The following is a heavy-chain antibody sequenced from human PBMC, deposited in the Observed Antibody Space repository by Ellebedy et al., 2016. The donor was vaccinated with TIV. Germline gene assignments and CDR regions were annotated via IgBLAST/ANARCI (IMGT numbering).Heavy chain of an antibody. Sequence: MPSETLSLTCTVSGGSISSLYWSWIRQPPGKGLEWIGAFYNSGNTNYNPSLKSRVIISVDTSKNQFSLKLSSVTAADTAVYYCASGPNQYFFDYWGQGTLVTVSS. CDR3: ASGPNQYFFDY. CDR2: FYNSGNT. V-gene: IGHV4-59*08. CDR1: GGSISSLY. J-gene: IGHJ4*02.